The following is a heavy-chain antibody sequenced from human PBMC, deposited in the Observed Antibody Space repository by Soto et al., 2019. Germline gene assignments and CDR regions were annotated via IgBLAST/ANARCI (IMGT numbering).Heavy chain of an antibody. J-gene: IGHJ3*02. Sequence: PGGSLRLSCAASGFTFSSYGMHWVRQAPGKGLEWVAVISYDGSNKYYGDSVKGRFTISRDNSKNTLYLQMNSLRAEDTAVYYCATDGAVNAFDIWGQGTMVTVSS. CDR2: ISYDGSNK. D-gene: IGHD4-17*01. CDR3: ATDGAVNAFDI. V-gene: IGHV3-30*03. CDR1: GFTFSSYG.